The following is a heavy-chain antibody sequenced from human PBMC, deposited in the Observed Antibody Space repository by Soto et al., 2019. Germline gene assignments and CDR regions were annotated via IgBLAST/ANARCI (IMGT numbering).Heavy chain of an antibody. J-gene: IGHJ4*02. CDR1: GYSFTSYW. V-gene: IGHV5-51*01. CDR2: IYPGDSDT. Sequence: GESLKISCKGSGYSFTSYWIGWVRQMPRKGLEWMGIIYPGDSDTRYSPSFQGQVTISADKSISTAYLQWSSLKASDTAMYYCARQGGYYYDSSGYYVDYWGQGTLVTVSS. CDR3: ARQGGYYYDSSGYYVDY. D-gene: IGHD3-22*01.